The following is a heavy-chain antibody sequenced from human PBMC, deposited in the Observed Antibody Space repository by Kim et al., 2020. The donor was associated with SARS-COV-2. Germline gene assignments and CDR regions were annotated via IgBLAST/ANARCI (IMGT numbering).Heavy chain of an antibody. CDR2: ISYDGSNK. V-gene: IGHV3-30*03. Sequence: GGSLRLSCAASGFTFSSYGMHWVRQAPGKGLEWVAVISYDGSNKYYADSVKGRFTISRDNSKNTLYLQMNSLRAEDTAVYYCARNFDYWGQGTLVTVSS. J-gene: IGHJ4*02. CDR3: ARNFDY. CDR1: GFTFSSYG.